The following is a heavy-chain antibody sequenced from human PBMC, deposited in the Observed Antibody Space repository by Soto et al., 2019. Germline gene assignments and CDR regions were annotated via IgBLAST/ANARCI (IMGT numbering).Heavy chain of an antibody. CDR3: AREYRSSSSFDY. V-gene: IGHV4-61*01. Sequence: PSETLSLTCTVSGGSVSSGSYYWSWIRQPPGKGLEWIGYIYYSGSTNYNPSLKSRVTISVDTSKNQFSLKLSSVTDADTAVYYCAREYRSSSSFDYWGQGTLVTVSS. D-gene: IGHD6-6*01. CDR2: IYYSGST. CDR1: GGSVSSGSYY. J-gene: IGHJ4*02.